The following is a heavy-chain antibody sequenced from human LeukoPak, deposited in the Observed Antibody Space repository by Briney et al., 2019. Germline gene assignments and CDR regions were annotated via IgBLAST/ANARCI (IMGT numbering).Heavy chain of an antibody. CDR2: ISSSGSTI. CDR1: GFTFSSYE. CDR3: ARDLLVGAHFDY. D-gene: IGHD1-26*01. Sequence: GGSLRLSCAASGFTFSSYEMNWVRQAPGKGLEWVSYISSSGSTIYYADSVKGRFTISRDNAKNSLYLQMNSLRAEDTAVYYCARDLLVGAHFDYWGQETLVTVSS. J-gene: IGHJ4*02. V-gene: IGHV3-48*03.